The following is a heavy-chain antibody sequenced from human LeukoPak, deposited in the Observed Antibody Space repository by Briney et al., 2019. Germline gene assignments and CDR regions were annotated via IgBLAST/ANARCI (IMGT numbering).Heavy chain of an antibody. CDR1: GYTLTELS. Sequence: VAVNVSCKVSGYTLTELSMHWVRQAPGKGLEWMGGFDPEDGETIYAQKFQGRVTMTEDTSTDTAYMELSSLRSEDTAVYYCATHTTTGLWFDPWGQGTLDPVSS. CDR3: ATHTTTGLWFDP. D-gene: IGHD1-26*01. J-gene: IGHJ5*02. CDR2: FDPEDGET. V-gene: IGHV1-24*01.